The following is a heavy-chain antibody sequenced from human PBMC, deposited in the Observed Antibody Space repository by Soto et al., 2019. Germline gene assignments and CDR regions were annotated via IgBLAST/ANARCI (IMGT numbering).Heavy chain of an antibody. J-gene: IGHJ6*02. D-gene: IGHD1-26*01. CDR1: GFTFSSYW. Sequence: GGSLRLSCAASGFTFSSYWMHWVRQAPGKGLVWVSRINIDGSSTSYADSVKGRFTISRDNAKNTLYLQMNSLRAEDTAVYYCARVNQWELPQPYYYYYGMDVWGQGATVTVSS. CDR3: ARVNQWELPQPYYYYYGMDV. CDR2: INIDGSST. V-gene: IGHV3-74*01.